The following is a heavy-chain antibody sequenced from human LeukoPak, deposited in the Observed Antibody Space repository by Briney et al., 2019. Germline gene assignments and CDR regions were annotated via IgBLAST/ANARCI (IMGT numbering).Heavy chain of an antibody. CDR2: ISGSGGST. D-gene: IGHD3-10*01. CDR3: ANRATYYYGAGY. V-gene: IGHV3-23*01. J-gene: IGHJ4*02. Sequence: GSLELSCAASGFTFSRYAMSGVRQAPGRGLEGVSAISGSGGSTYYADSVKGRFTISRDNSKNTLYLQMNSLRAEDTAVYYCANRATYYYGAGYWGQGTLLTVFS. CDR1: GFTFSRYA.